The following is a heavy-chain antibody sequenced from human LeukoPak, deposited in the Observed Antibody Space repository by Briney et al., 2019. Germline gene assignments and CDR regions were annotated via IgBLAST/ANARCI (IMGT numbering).Heavy chain of an antibody. J-gene: IGHJ5*02. CDR3: ARTVPAAIAWFDP. CDR2: IYYSGST. D-gene: IGHD2-2*02. V-gene: IGHV4-59*01. CDR1: GGSISSYY. Sequence: PSETLSLTCTVSGGSISSYYWSWIRQPPGKGLEWIGYIYYSGSTNYNPSLKSRVTISVDTSKNQFSLKLSSVTAAAAAVYYCARTVPAAIAWFDPWGQGTLVTVSS.